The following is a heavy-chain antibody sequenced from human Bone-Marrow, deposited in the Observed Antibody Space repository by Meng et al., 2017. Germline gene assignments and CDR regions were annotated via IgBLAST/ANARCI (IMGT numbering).Heavy chain of an antibody. J-gene: IGHJ5*02. Sequence: SVKVSCKASGGTFSSYAISWVRQAPGPGLEWMGGIIPIFGTANYAQKFQGRVTITADESTSTAYVELSSLRSGDTAVYYCARFGQLESYWFDPWGQGTLVTVSS. CDR2: IIPIFGTA. D-gene: IGHD6-6*01. V-gene: IGHV1-69*13. CDR3: ARFGQLESYWFDP. CDR1: GGTFSSYA.